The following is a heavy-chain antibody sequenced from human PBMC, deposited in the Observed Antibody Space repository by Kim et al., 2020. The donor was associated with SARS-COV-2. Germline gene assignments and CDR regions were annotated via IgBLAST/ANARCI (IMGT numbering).Heavy chain of an antibody. CDR3: ARPLYYYDSSGYSV. V-gene: IGHV4-39*01. Sequence: SETLSLTCTVSGGSISSSSYYWGWIRQPPGKGLEWIGSIYYSGSTYYNPSLKSRVTISVDTSKNQFSLKLSSVTAADTAVYYCARPLYYYDSSGYSVWGQGTTVTVSS. CDR1: GGSISSSSYY. CDR2: IYYSGST. J-gene: IGHJ6*02. D-gene: IGHD3-22*01.